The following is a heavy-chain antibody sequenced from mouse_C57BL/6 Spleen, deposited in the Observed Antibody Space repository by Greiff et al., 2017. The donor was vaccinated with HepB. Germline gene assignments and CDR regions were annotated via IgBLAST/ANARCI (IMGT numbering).Heavy chain of an antibody. CDR2: ISSGSSTI. D-gene: IGHD3-3*01. Sequence: VQLKESGGGLVKPGGSLKLSCAASGFTFSDYGMHWVRQAPEKGLEWVAYISSGSSTIYYADTVKGRFTISRDNAKNTLFLQMTSLRSEDTAMYYCASPRDGKTAWFAYWGQGTLVTVSA. CDR1: GFTFSDYG. CDR3: ASPRDGKTAWFAY. J-gene: IGHJ3*01. V-gene: IGHV5-17*01.